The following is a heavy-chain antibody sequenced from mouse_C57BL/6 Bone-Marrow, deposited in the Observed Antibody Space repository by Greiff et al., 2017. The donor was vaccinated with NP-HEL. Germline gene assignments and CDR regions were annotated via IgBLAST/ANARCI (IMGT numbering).Heavy chain of an antibody. CDR1: GYAFSSSW. CDR3: ARSGDGYYPYYFDY. V-gene: IGHV1-82*01. CDR2: IYPGDGDT. D-gene: IGHD2-3*01. J-gene: IGHJ2*01. Sequence: QVQLQLSGPELVKPGASVKISCKASGYAFSSSWMNWVKQRPGKGLEWIGRIYPGDGDTNYNGKFKGKATLTADKSSSTAYMQLSSLTSEDSAVYFCARSGDGYYPYYFDYWGQGTTLTVSS.